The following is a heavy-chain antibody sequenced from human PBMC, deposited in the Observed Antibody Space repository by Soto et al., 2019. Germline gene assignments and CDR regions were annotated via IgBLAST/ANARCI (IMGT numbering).Heavy chain of an antibody. CDR1: GGTFSSYA. V-gene: IGHV1-69*13. J-gene: IGHJ6*02. CDR2: IIPIFGTA. D-gene: IGHD6-6*01. CDR3: ARAGVAARPGYYYGMDV. Sequence: SVKVSCKASGGTFSSYAISWVRQAPGQGLEWMGGIIPIFGTANYAQKFQGRVTITADESTSTAYMELSSLRSEDTAVYYCARAGVAARPGYYYGMDVWGQGTTVTVSS.